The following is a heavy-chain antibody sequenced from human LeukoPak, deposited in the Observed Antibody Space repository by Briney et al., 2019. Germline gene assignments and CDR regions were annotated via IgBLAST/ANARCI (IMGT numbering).Heavy chain of an antibody. D-gene: IGHD3-22*01. J-gene: IGHJ4*02. CDR3: ARHHSPNYYDSSGYTDY. Sequence: ASETLSLTCTVSGGSISSYYWSWIRQPPGKGLEWIGYIYYSGSTDYNPSLKSRVTISVDTSKNQFSLKLSSVTAADTAVYYCARHHSPNYYDSSGYTDYWGQGTLVTVSS. CDR2: IYYSGST. CDR1: GGSISSYY. V-gene: IGHV4-59*08.